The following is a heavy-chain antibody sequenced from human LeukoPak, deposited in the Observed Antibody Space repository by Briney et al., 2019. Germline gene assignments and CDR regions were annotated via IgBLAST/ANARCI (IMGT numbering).Heavy chain of an antibody. V-gene: IGHV3-48*01. CDR1: GFTCSSYS. CDR3: AREERDVDPRLS. CDR2: ISSSSSTI. J-gene: IGHJ4*02. Sequence: GGSLRRSCAASGFTCSSYSMNWVGQAPGKGLEWVSYISSSSSTIYYADSVKGRFTISRDNAKNSLYLQMNSLRAEDTAVYYCAREERDVDPRLSWGQGTLVTVSS. D-gene: IGHD1-26*01.